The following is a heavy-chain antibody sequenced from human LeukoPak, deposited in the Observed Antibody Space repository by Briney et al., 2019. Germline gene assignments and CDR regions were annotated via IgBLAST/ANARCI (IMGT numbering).Heavy chain of an antibody. CDR1: GGSMSSYY. CDR3: ARLVSGASNVFDI. D-gene: IGHD3-10*01. CDR2: IYYSGST. Sequence: PSETLSLTCTVSGGSMSSYYWSWIRQPPGKGLEWIGYIYYSGSTNYNPSLKSRVTISVDTSKNQFSLKLSSVTAADTAVYYCARLVSGASNVFDIWGQGTMVTVSS. V-gene: IGHV4-59*08. J-gene: IGHJ3*02.